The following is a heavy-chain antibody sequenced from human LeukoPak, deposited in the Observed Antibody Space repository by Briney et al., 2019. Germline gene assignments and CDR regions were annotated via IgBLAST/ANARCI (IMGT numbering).Heavy chain of an antibody. CDR3: ARAEWRYCSSTSCYIFDY. V-gene: IGHV4-61*02. Sequence: SQTLSLTCTVSGGSISSGSYYWSWIRQPAGKGLEWIGRIYTSGSTNYNPSLKSRVTISVDTSKNQFSLKLSSVTAADTAVYYCARAEWRYCSSTSCYIFDYWGQGTLVTVSS. CDR1: GGSISSGSYY. J-gene: IGHJ4*02. CDR2: IYTSGST. D-gene: IGHD2-2*02.